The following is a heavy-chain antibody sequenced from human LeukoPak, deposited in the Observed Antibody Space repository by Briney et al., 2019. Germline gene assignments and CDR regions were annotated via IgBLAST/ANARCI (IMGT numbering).Heavy chain of an antibody. Sequence: PGGSLRLSCAASGFTFSTYAMHWVRQAPGKGPEWVAIVSYDGTKKDYADSVKGRFSISRDNSKNTLYLQMNSLRAEDTAIYYCAKDNIAQGSGSYLDYWGQGALVTVSS. CDR2: VSYDGTKK. J-gene: IGHJ4*02. CDR3: AKDNIAQGSGSYLDY. CDR1: GFTFSTYA. V-gene: IGHV3-30*18. D-gene: IGHD3-10*01.